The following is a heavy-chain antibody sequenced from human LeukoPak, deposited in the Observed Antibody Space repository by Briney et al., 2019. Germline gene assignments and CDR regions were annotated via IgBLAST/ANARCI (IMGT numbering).Heavy chain of an antibody. V-gene: IGHV4-59*01. Sequence: SETLSLTCTVSGGSISSYYSRWIRHPPGKGREWVGYIYYSGSTNYNPSLKSRVTISVDTSKNQFSLKLSSVTAADTAVYYCARDSSGSYWANWFAPWGQGTLVTVSS. CDR2: IYYSGST. CDR1: GGSISSYY. J-gene: IGHJ5*02. CDR3: ARDSSGSYWANWFAP. D-gene: IGHD1-26*01.